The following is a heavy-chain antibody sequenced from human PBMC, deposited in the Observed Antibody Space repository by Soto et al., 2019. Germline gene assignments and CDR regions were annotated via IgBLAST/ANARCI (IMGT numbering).Heavy chain of an antibody. CDR1: GYSFTSYW. Sequence: PGESLKISCKGSGYSFTSYWIGWVRQMPGKGLEWMGIIYPGDSDTRYSPSFQGQVTISADKSISTAYPQWSSLKASDTAMYYCARIPQYCSGGSCYSGTYYYYYGMDVWGQGTTVTVSS. CDR3: ARIPQYCSGGSCYSGTYYYYYGMDV. J-gene: IGHJ6*02. D-gene: IGHD2-15*01. CDR2: IYPGDSDT. V-gene: IGHV5-51*01.